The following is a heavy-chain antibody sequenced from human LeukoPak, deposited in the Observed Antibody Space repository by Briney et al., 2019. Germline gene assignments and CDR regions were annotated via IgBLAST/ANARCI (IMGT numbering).Heavy chain of an antibody. CDR3: ARSEDGYVDY. CDR2: ISSSSSYI. V-gene: IGHV3-21*01. J-gene: IGHJ4*02. CDR1: GFTFSSYS. Sequence: GGSLRLSCAASGFTFSSYSMNWVRQAPGKALEWVSSISSSSSYIYYADSVKGRFTISRDNAKNSLYLQMNSLRAEDTAVYYCARSEDGYVDYWGQGTLVTVSS. D-gene: IGHD5-24*01.